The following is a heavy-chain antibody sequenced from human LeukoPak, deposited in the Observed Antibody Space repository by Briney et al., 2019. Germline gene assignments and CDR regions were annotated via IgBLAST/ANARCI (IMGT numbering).Heavy chain of an antibody. Sequence: ASVKVSCKASGYTFTGYYMHWVRQAPGQGLEWMGWINTNTGNPTYAQGFTGRFVFSLDTSVSTAYLQISSLKAEDTAVYYCARARSAWASDAFDIWGQGTMVTASS. CDR2: INTNTGNP. V-gene: IGHV7-4-1*02. J-gene: IGHJ3*02. CDR1: GYTFTGYY. D-gene: IGHD6-19*01. CDR3: ARARSAWASDAFDI.